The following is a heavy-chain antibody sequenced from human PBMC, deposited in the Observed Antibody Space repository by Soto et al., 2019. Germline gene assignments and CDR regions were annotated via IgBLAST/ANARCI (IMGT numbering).Heavy chain of an antibody. V-gene: IGHV3-30*18. CDR2: ISYDGSNK. J-gene: IGHJ5*02. CDR3: AKESHSSSWYSDWFDP. D-gene: IGHD6-13*01. Sequence: QVQLVESGGGVVQPGRSLRLSCAASGFTFSSYGMHWVRQAPGKGLEWVAVISYDGSNKYYADSVKGRFTISRDNSKNTLYLQINSLRAEDTAVYYCAKESHSSSWYSDWFDPWGQGTLVTVSS. CDR1: GFTFSSYG.